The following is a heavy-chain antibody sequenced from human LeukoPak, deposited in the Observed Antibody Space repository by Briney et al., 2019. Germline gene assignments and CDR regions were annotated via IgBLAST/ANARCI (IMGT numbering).Heavy chain of an antibody. V-gene: IGHV4-39*01. J-gene: IGHJ4*02. CDR3: VRHGGTRVTLVEVYYFDS. D-gene: IGHD4-11*01. Sequence: PSETLSLTCSVSGGSITSSSYHWGWIRQPPEKGLEWIGSIYYTGGTYYSPSLKSRVTISVDTSKNQFSLKLSSVTAADTAVYYCVRHGGTRVTLVEVYYFDSWGQGTLATVSS. CDR1: GGSITSSSYH. CDR2: IYYTGGT.